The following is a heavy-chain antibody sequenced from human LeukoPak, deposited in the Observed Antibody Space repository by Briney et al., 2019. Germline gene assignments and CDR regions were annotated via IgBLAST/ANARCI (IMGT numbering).Heavy chain of an antibody. CDR2: IYYSGST. CDR1: NGSINNSHYY. CDR3: ARRRLLLWSHMAFDM. Sequence: SETLSLTCTVSNGSINNSHYYWGWIRQPPGEGLEWIGSIYYSGSTYYNPSLKSRVTMSVDTSKDQFSLRLNSVTAADTAVYYCARRRLLLWSHMAFDMWGQGTMVTVSS. J-gene: IGHJ3*02. V-gene: IGHV4-39*01. D-gene: IGHD3-10*01.